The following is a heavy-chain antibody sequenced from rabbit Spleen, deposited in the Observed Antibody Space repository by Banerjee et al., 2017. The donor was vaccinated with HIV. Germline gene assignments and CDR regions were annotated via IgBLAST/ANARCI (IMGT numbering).Heavy chain of an antibody. CDR1: GFPFSNKAV. V-gene: IGHV1S45*01. Sequence: QEQLEESGGGLVKPEGSLTLTCKASGFPFSNKAVMCWVRQAPGKGLEWIACIDTSDGDTDYANWPKGRFTISKTSSTTVTLQMTSLTAADTATYFCARNYVNAFDPWGQGTLVTVS. D-gene: IGHD1-1*01. CDR2: IDTSDGDT. J-gene: IGHJ2*01. CDR3: ARNYVNAFDP.